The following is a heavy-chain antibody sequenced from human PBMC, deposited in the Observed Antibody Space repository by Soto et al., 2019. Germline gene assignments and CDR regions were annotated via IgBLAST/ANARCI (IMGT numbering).Heavy chain of an antibody. CDR3: ARGRTGYSYARY. CDR2: IKQDGSEK. V-gene: IGHV3-7*03. D-gene: IGHD5-18*01. CDR1: GFTFSSYS. J-gene: IGHJ4*02. Sequence: PGGSLGLSCAASGFTFSSYSMSWVRQAAGKGLEWVANIKQDGSEKYYVDSLKGRFTISRDNAKNSLYLQMNSLRAEDTAVYYCARGRTGYSYARYWGQGTLVTVSS.